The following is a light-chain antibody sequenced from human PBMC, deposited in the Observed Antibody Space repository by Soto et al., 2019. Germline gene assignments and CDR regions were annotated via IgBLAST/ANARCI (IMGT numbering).Light chain of an antibody. Sequence: SYELTQSPSLSVAPGQTATITCGGNNIGSKSVNWYQQKAGQAPVLVMSYDSDRPSGIPERFSGSNSGNTATLTLSRVESGDEADYFCQVWDTDNDHHDFGSGTKVTVL. V-gene: IGLV3-21*01. CDR1: NIGSKS. CDR3: QVWDTDNDHHD. J-gene: IGLJ1*01. CDR2: YDS.